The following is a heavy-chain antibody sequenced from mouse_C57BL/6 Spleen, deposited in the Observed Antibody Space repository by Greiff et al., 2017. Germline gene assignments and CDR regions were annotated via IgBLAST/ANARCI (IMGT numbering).Heavy chain of an antibody. CDR2: IYPGSGST. CDR3: ARGLRYYFDY. CDR1: SYTFTSYW. D-gene: IGHD1-1*01. Sequence: VKLQQPGAELVKPGASVKMSCKASSYTFTSYWITWVKQRPGQGLEWIGDIYPGSGSTNYNEKFKSKATLTVDTSSSTAYMQLSSLTSEDSAVYYCARGLRYYFDYWGQGTTLTVSS. J-gene: IGHJ2*01. V-gene: IGHV1-55*01.